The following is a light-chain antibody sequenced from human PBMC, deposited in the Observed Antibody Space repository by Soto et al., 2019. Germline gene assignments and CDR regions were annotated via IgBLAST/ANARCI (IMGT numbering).Light chain of an antibody. V-gene: IGKV3-20*01. CDR3: QQYGGVPYT. CDR1: ESISRDH. Sequence: EIVLTQSPDTLSLSPGQRATLSCRASESISRDHLAWYQQRLGQAPRLLIYGASSGATGIPDRFSGSGSGTDFTLTISRLEPEDFAIYYCQQYGGVPYTFGQGTKVDIK. CDR2: GAS. J-gene: IGKJ2*01.